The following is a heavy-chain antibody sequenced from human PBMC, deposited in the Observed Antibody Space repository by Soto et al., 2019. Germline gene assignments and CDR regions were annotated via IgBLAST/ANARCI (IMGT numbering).Heavy chain of an antibody. V-gene: IGHV3-23*01. Sequence: PGGSLRLSCAASGFTFSSYAMSWVRQAPGKGLEWVSAISGSGGSTYYADSVKGRLTISRDNSKNTLYLQMNSLRAEDTAVYYCAKGDYDFWSGYFNYYGMDVWGQGTTVTVSS. CDR3: AKGDYDFWSGYFNYYGMDV. J-gene: IGHJ6*02. CDR1: GFTFSSYA. CDR2: ISGSGGST. D-gene: IGHD3-3*01.